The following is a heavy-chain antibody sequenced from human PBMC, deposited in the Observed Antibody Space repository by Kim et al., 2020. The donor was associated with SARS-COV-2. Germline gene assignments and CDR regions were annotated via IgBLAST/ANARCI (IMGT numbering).Heavy chain of an antibody. CDR3: ARGGKGCNDGTCYTRWFDP. CDR2: IYYSGST. CDR1: GGSISGYY. D-gene: IGHD2-15*01. V-gene: IGHV4-59*13. Sequence: SETLSLTCTVSGGSISGYYWSWIWQPPGKGLEWIGYIYYSGSTSYNPSLKSRVTISIDTSKNQFSLKLSSVTPADTAVYYCARGGKGCNDGTCYTRWFDPWGQGTLVTVSS. J-gene: IGHJ5*02.